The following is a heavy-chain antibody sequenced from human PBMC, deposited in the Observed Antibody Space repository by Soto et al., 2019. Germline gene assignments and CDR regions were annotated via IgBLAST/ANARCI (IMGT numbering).Heavy chain of an antibody. J-gene: IGHJ5*02. V-gene: IGHV4-31*03. CDR1: GVAVNNGSHY. Sequence: SETLSLTCTVSGVAVNNGSHYWTWLRQFPGRGLEWIGYIYTSGHTYYNPSLKSRLAMSLDTAKNQFSLNLTSVTAADTAVYYCARGGIRYFDWSPFHWFDPWGQGTLVTVSS. CDR3: ARGGIRYFDWSPFHWFDP. D-gene: IGHD3-9*01. CDR2: IYTSGHT.